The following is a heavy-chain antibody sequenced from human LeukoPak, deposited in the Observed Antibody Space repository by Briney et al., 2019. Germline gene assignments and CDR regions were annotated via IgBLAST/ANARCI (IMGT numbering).Heavy chain of an antibody. V-gene: IGHV4-34*01. D-gene: IGHD5-18*01. CDR2: INHSGST. CDR3: ARLYSYGLGFDY. Sequence: SETLSLTCTVSGDSLTGYYWGWIRQPPGKGLEWIGEINHSGSTNYNPSLKSRVTISVDTSKNQFSLKLSSVTAADTAVYYCARLYSYGLGFDYWGQGTLVTVSS. CDR1: GDSLTGYY. J-gene: IGHJ4*02.